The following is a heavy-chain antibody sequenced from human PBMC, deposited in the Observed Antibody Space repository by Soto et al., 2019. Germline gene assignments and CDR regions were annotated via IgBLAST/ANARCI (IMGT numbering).Heavy chain of an antibody. Sequence: SETLSLTCAVYVGSFSVYYWSWIRQPPGKGLDWIGEINHSGSTNYNPSLKSRVTISVDTSKNQFSPKLSSVTAADTAVYYCARGLYYDYVWGSYRHANWFDPWGQGTLVTAPQ. D-gene: IGHD3-16*02. V-gene: IGHV4-34*01. CDR2: INHSGST. J-gene: IGHJ5*02. CDR3: ARGLYYDYVWGSYRHANWFDP. CDR1: VGSFSVYY.